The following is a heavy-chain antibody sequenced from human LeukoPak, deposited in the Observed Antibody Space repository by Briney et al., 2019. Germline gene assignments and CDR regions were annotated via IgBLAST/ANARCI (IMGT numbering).Heavy chain of an antibody. Sequence: GGSLRLSCAASGFISDDYAMNWVRQAPGKGLEWVSGISWNSGNIGYADSVKGRFTISRDNAKNSLYLQMNSLRAEDTAIYYCASAYYGSGASVWGIGTTVTVSS. CDR1: GFISDDYA. CDR3: ASAYYGSGASV. CDR2: ISWNSGNI. V-gene: IGHV3-9*02. D-gene: IGHD3-10*01. J-gene: IGHJ6*04.